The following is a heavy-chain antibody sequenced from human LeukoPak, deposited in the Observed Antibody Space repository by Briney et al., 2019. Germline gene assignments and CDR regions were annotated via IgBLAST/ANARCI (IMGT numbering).Heavy chain of an antibody. V-gene: IGHV3-30-3*01. CDR3: AREFRYYDILTGYYFDY. CDR2: ISYDGSNK. CDR1: GFTFSSYA. J-gene: IGHJ4*02. Sequence: GGSLRLSCAASGFTFSSYAMHWVRQAPGKWLEWVAVISYDGSNKYYADFVKGRFTISRDNSKNTRYLQMKSLRAEDTAVYYCAREFRYYDILTGYYFDYWGQGTLVTVSS. D-gene: IGHD3-9*01.